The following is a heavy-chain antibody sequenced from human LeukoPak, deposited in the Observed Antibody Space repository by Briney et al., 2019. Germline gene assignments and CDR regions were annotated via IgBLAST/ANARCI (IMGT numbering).Heavy chain of an antibody. CDR2: TNHSGST. V-gene: IGHV4-34*01. Sequence: SETLSLTCAVYGGSFSGYYWSWIRQPPGKGLEWIGETNHSGSTNYNPSLKSRVTISVDTSKNQFSLKLSSVTAADTAVYYCARVGPANDAFDIWGQGTMVTVSS. J-gene: IGHJ3*02. CDR1: GGSFSGYY. CDR3: ARVGPANDAFDI.